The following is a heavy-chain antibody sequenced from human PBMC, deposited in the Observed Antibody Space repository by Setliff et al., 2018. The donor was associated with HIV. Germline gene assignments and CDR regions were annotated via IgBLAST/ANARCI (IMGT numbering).Heavy chain of an antibody. D-gene: IGHD3-16*01. CDR3: ARGSADRVFGGVQLVAIFDS. Sequence: PGGSLRLSCAASGFTFSSYWMHWVRQAPGKGLVWVSRINTDGSDQYLADSVKGRFTISTDSSKNTLHLQMNSLRVDDSAVYFCARGSADRVFGGVQLVAIFDSWGQGTQVTVSS. V-gene: IGHV3-74*01. CDR2: INTDGSDQ. CDR1: GFTFSSYW. J-gene: IGHJ4*02.